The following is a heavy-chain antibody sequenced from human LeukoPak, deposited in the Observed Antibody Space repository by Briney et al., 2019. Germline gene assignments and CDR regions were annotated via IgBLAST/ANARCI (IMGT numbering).Heavy chain of an antibody. D-gene: IGHD1-7*01. Sequence: QTGGSLRLSCAASGFTFSSYAMHWVRQAPGKGLEWVAVISYDGSNKYYADSVKGRFTISRDNSKNTLYLQMNSLRAEDTAVYYCARAPPSITGTPPQHWGQGTLVTVSS. V-gene: IGHV3-30-3*01. CDR1: GFTFSSYA. CDR2: ISYDGSNK. CDR3: ARAPPSITGTPPQH. J-gene: IGHJ1*01.